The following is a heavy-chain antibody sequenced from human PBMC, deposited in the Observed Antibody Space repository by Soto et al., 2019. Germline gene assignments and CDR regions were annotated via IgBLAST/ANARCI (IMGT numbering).Heavy chain of an antibody. CDR3: ARGIILTEPLDAFDI. CDR1: GFTVSSNY. CDR2: IYSGGST. J-gene: IGHJ3*02. Sequence: GGSLRLSCAASGFTVSSNYMSWVRQAPGKGLEWVSVIYSGGSTYYADSVKGRFTISRDNSKNTLYLQMNSLRAEDTAVYYCARGIILTEPLDAFDIWGQGTMVTVSS. V-gene: IGHV3-66*01. D-gene: IGHD3-9*01.